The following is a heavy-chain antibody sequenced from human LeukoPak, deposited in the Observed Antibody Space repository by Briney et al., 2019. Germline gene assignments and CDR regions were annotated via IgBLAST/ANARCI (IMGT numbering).Heavy chain of an antibody. CDR2: INPNSGGT. CDR3: ARSTRSVGWFDP. Sequence: ALVKVSCKASGYTFTGYYMHWVRQAPGQGLEWMGRINPNSGGTNYAQKFQGRVTMTRDTSISTAYMELSRLRSDDTAVYYCARSTRSVGWFDPWGQGTLVTVSS. J-gene: IGHJ5*02. V-gene: IGHV1-2*06. D-gene: IGHD1-1*01. CDR1: GYTFTGYY.